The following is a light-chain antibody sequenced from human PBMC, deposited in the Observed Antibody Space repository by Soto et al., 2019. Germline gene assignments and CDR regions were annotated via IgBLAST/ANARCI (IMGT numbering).Light chain of an antibody. V-gene: IGKV3-20*01. CDR1: QSVSSNY. Sequence: EIVLMQSPGTLSLSPGETATLSCRASQSVSSNYLAWYHQKPGQAPRLLIYGASSRATGIPDRFTGSGSGTDFTLTISRLEPEDFAVYYCQLFSSSPSLYTFGQGTKLEIK. J-gene: IGKJ2*01. CDR3: QLFSSSPSLYT. CDR2: GAS.